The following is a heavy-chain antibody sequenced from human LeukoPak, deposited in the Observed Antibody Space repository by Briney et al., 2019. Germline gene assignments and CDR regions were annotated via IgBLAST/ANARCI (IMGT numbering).Heavy chain of an antibody. CDR3: ARLMATTDELFDY. D-gene: IGHD5-24*01. J-gene: IGHJ4*02. CDR2: IYYSGST. Sequence: SETLSLTCTVSGGSISSYYWSWVRQPPGKGLEWIGYIYYSGSTNYNPSLKSRVTISVDTSKNQFSLKLSSVTAADTAVYYCARLMATTDELFDYWGQGTLVTVSS. CDR1: GGSISSYY. V-gene: IGHV4-59*08.